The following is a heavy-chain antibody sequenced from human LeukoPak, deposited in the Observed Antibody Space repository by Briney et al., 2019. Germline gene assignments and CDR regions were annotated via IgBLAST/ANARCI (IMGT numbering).Heavy chain of an antibody. CDR1: AYSIRSGYF. J-gene: IGHJ5*02. D-gene: IGHD3-9*01. CDR2: IYHSGST. Sequence: SETLSLTCTVSAYSIRSGYFWGWIRQPPGKGLEWIASIYHSGSTYYNPSLKSRVTISVGTSKNQFSLKLTSVTAADTAVYYCARVLYYDVLTGYYINGWFDPWGQGTLVTVSS. CDR3: ARVLYYDVLTGYYINGWFDP. V-gene: IGHV4-38-2*02.